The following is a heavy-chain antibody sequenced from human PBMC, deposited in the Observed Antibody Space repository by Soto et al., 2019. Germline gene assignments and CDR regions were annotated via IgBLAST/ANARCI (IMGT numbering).Heavy chain of an antibody. CDR3: AVFVRGVGNWFDP. D-gene: IGHD2-8*01. CDR2: ISYDGSNK. V-gene: IGHV3-30*03. J-gene: IGHJ5*02. Sequence: PGGSLRLSCAASGFPFSSYGMHWVRQAPGKGLEWVAVISYDGSNKYYADSVKGRFTISRDNSKNTLYLQMNSLRAEDTAVYYCAVFVRGVGNWFDPWGLGTLVTVSS. CDR1: GFPFSSYG.